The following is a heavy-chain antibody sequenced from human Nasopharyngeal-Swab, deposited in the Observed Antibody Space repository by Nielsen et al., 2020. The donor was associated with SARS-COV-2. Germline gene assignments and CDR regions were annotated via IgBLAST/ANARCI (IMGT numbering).Heavy chain of an antibody. J-gene: IGHJ4*02. D-gene: IGHD6-19*01. CDR3: ARGGGDSSGWYTNGDYFDY. CDR2: INASNGNT. V-gene: IGHV1-3*01. Sequence: WVRQAPGQRLEWMGWINASNGNTKYSQKFQGRVTITRDTSASTAYMELSSLRSEDTAVYYCARGGGDSSGWYTNGDYFDYWGQGTLVTVSS.